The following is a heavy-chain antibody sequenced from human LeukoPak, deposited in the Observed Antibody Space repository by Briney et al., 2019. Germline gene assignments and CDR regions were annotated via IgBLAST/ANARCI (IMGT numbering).Heavy chain of an antibody. CDR1: GFTFSSYA. D-gene: IGHD3-9*01. V-gene: IGHV3-23*01. Sequence: GGSLRLSCAASGFTFSSYAMSWVRQAPGKGLEWVSAISGSGGSTYYADSVKGRFTISRDDSKNTLYLQMNSLRAEDTAVYYCAEDRQLRYFDWFFDYWGQGTLVTVSS. CDR2: ISGSGGST. J-gene: IGHJ4*02. CDR3: AEDRQLRYFDWFFDY.